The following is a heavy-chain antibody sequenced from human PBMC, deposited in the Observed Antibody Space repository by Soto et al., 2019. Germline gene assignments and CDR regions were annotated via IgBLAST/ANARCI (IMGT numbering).Heavy chain of an antibody. V-gene: IGHV3-11*01. J-gene: IGHJ4*02. CDR3: AAGSLSPTYLDF. D-gene: IGHD1-1*01. CDR1: GFTFSDYY. CDR2: ITSSGTTI. Sequence: SLRLSCAASGFTFSDYYMSWIRQAPGKGLEWMSYITSSGTTIYYAASVKGRFTISRDNAKNSLYLEMDSLRAEDTAVYYCAAGSLSPTYLDFSGQGPLVSVS.